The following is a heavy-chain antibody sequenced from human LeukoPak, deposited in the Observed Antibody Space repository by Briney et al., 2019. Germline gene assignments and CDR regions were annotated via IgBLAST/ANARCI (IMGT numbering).Heavy chain of an antibody. V-gene: IGHV1-24*01. CDR3: ATILPMVRGIPLGD. CDR1: GYTLTELS. Sequence: VASVTVSCKVSGYTLTELSMHWVRQAPGKGLEWMGGFDPEDGETIYAQKFQGRVTMTEDTSTDTAYMELSSLRSEDTAVYYCATILPMVRGIPLGDWGQGTLVTVSS. J-gene: IGHJ4*02. D-gene: IGHD3-10*01. CDR2: FDPEDGET.